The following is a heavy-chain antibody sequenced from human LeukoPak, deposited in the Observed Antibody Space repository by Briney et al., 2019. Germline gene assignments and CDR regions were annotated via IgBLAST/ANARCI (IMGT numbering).Heavy chain of an antibody. CDR3: ARHVRWDSSSWYPNWFDP. J-gene: IGHJ5*02. D-gene: IGHD6-13*01. Sequence: SETLSLTCTVSGGSISSYYWSWIRQPPGKGLEWIGYIYYSGSTNYNPSLKSRVTISVDTSKNQFSLKLSSVTAADTAVYYCARHVRWDSSSWYPNWFDPWGQGTLVTVSS. CDR2: IYYSGST. V-gene: IGHV4-59*08. CDR1: GGSISSYY.